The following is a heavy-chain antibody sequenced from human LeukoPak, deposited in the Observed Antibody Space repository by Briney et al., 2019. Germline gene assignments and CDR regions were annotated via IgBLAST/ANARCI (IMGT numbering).Heavy chain of an antibody. J-gene: IGHJ3*02. CDR2: IYYSGST. CDR3: ARDGDSDAFDI. Sequence: SQTLSLTCTVSGGSISSGGYYWSWIRQHPGEGLEWIGCIYYSGSTYYNPSLKSRVTISVDTSKNQFSLKLSSVTAADTAVYYCARDGDSDAFDIWGQGTMVTVSS. CDR1: GGSISSGGYY. D-gene: IGHD7-27*01. V-gene: IGHV4-31*03.